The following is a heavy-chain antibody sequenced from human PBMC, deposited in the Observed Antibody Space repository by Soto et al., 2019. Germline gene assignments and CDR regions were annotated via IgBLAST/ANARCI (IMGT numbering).Heavy chain of an antibody. V-gene: IGHV4-59*01. CDR2: KSDCGST. Sequence: PSEPLSLTCPVSGGSIYTDNWHWIRQYPGKELEGMGEKSDCGSTNYNPYLKSRVTISVDTSKNQVSLKLTSVSAPDTARYFCARYCSSAICPEGHDFSFGGWVEGTTV. D-gene: IGHD2-2*01. CDR3: ARYCSSAICPEGHDFSFGG. J-gene: IGHJ6*01. CDR1: GGSIYTDN.